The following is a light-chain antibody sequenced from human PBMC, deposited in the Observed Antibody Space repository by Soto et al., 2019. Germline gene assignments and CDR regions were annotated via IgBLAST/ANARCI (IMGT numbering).Light chain of an antibody. J-gene: IGLJ3*02. Sequence: QSVLTQPPSVSGAPGQRVTISCTGSSSNIGAGYDVHWYQQLPGTAPKLLIYGGFNRPSGVLDRFSGSKSGTSASLAITGLQAEDEADYYCQSYDISLSGSRVFGGGTKLTVL. CDR1: SSNIGAGYD. CDR3: QSYDISLSGSRV. CDR2: GGF. V-gene: IGLV1-40*01.